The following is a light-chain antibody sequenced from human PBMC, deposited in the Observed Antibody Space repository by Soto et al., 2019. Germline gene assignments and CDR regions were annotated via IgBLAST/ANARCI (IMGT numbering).Light chain of an antibody. J-gene: IGKJ1*01. V-gene: IGKV3-15*01. CDR1: QSVSSS. Sequence: EIVMTQSQATLSVSPGERATLSCRTSQSVSSSLAWYQQKPGQAPSLLIYGASTRATGIPARFSGSGSGTEFTLTISSLQSEDCAVYYCQQYKNWPWTFGQGTKVDIK. CDR2: GAS. CDR3: QQYKNWPWT.